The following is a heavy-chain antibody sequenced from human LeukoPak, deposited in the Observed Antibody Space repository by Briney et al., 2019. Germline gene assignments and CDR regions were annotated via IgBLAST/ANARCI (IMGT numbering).Heavy chain of an antibody. CDR2: IYYSGST. CDR1: GGSISSGGYY. J-gene: IGHJ4*02. V-gene: IGHV4-31*03. D-gene: IGHD3-22*01. CDR3: ARIYDSSGYRDDY. Sequence: SETLSLTCTVSGGSISSGGYYWSWIRQHPGKGLEWIGCIYYSGSTYYNPSLKSRVTISVDTSKNQFSLKLSSVTAADTAVYYCARIYDSSGYRDDYWGQGTLVTVSS.